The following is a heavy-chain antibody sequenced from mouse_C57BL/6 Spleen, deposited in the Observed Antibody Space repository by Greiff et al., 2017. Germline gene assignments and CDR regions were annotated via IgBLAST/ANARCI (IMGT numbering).Heavy chain of an antibody. Sequence: EVQLQQSGPVLVKPGASVKMSCKASGYTFTDYYMNWVKQSHGKSLEWIGVINPYNGGTSYNQKFKGKATLTVDKSSSTAYMELNSLTSEDSAVYYCARWSKVYAIDYWGQGTSVTVSS. CDR1: GYTFTDYY. V-gene: IGHV1-19*01. D-gene: IGHD1-3*01. CDR2: INPYNGGT. J-gene: IGHJ4*01. CDR3: ARWSKVYAIDY.